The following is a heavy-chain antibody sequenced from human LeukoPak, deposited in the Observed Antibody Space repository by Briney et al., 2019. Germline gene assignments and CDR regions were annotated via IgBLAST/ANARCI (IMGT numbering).Heavy chain of an antibody. D-gene: IGHD3-10*01. Sequence: PGGSLRLSCAASGFTFSSYAMSWVCQAPGKGLEWVSAISGSGGSTYYADSVKGRFTISRDNSKNTLYLQMNSLRAEDTAVYYCAKAVYDYYGSGSYQYNWFDPWGQGTLVTVSS. CDR2: ISGSGGST. CDR3: AKAVYDYYGSGSYQYNWFDP. V-gene: IGHV3-23*01. J-gene: IGHJ5*02. CDR1: GFTFSSYA.